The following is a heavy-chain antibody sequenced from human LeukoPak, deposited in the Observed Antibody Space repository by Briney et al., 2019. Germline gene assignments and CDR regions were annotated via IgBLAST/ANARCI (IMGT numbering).Heavy chain of an antibody. CDR1: GGSISSGSYY. J-gene: IGHJ4*02. CDR3: ARTTNLYCSSTSCYFFDY. Sequence: SQTLSLTCTVSGGSISSGSYYWSWIRQPAGKGLEWIGRIYTSGSTNYNPSLKSRVTISVDTSKNQFSLKLSSVTAADTAVYYCARTTNLYCSSTSCYFFDYWGQGTLVTVSS. V-gene: IGHV4-61*02. D-gene: IGHD2-2*01. CDR2: IYTSGST.